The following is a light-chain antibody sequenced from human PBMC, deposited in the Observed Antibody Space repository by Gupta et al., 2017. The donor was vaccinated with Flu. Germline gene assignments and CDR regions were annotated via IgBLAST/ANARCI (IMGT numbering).Light chain of an antibody. J-gene: IGKJ1*01. CDR1: QYISNN. V-gene: IGKV1-39*01. CDR3: RQNYGAKT. Sequence: DIQMTQSPSSLSASVGDRVTITCRASQYISNNLDWYQQRPGKAPKVLIYTTSKLQSGVPSRFSGSASGTEFTLTISSLQPEDSATYYCRQNYGAKTFGQGTKVEIK. CDR2: TTS.